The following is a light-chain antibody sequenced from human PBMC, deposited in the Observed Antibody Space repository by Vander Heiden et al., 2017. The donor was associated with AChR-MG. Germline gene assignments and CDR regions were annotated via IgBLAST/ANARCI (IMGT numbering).Light chain of an antibody. Sequence: DMVMLQSPPSLPVTPGEPASISCRSSQSLLHSNGYNYLDWYLQKPGQSPQLLIYLGSNRASGVPGRFSGSGSGTDFTLKISRVEAEDVGVYYCMQALQTPYTFGQGTKLEIK. V-gene: IGKV2-28*01. J-gene: IGKJ2*01. CDR3: MQALQTPYT. CDR2: LGS. CDR1: QSLLHSNGYNY.